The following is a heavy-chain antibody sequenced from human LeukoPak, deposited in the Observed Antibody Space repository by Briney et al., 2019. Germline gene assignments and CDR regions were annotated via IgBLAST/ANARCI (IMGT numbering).Heavy chain of an antibody. CDR2: ISSNGGTT. Sequence: GGSLRLSCSASRFTFNTYAMHWVRQAPGKGLEYVSAISSNGGTTNYADSVRGRFTISRDNPKNTLYLQLSALRAEDTALYYCVGYASGSYKVDYWGQGTLVIVSS. CDR1: RFTFNTYA. J-gene: IGHJ4*02. CDR3: VGYASGSYKVDY. V-gene: IGHV3-64D*06. D-gene: IGHD3-10*01.